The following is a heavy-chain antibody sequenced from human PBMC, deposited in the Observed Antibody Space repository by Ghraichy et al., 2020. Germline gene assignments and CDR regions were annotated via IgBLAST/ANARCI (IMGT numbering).Heavy chain of an antibody. CDR3: ARIPVTGGAGWLDP. J-gene: IGHJ5*02. CDR1: GYTLTDYY. CDR2: INPNSGGT. Sequence: ASVKVSCKASGYTLTDYYIHWVRQAPGQGLEWMGWINPNSGGTNYAQKFQGRVTMTRDTSISAAYMELSRLRSDDTAIYYCARIPVTGGAGWLDPGGQGTLVTVSS. D-gene: IGHD6-19*01. V-gene: IGHV1-2*02.